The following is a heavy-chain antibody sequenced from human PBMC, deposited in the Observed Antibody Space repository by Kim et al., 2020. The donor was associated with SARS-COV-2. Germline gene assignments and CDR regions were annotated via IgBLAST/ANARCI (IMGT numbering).Heavy chain of an antibody. J-gene: IGHJ6*02. V-gene: IGHV4-34*01. Sequence: SETLSLTCAVYGGSFSGYYWSWIRQPPGKGLEWIGEINHSGSTNYNPSLKSRVTISVDTSKNQFSLKLSSVTAADTAVYYCARINYVWGSYRYRNYYYGMDVWGQGTTVTVSS. CDR3: ARINYVWGSYRYRNYYYGMDV. D-gene: IGHD3-16*02. CDR1: GGSFSGYY. CDR2: INHSGST.